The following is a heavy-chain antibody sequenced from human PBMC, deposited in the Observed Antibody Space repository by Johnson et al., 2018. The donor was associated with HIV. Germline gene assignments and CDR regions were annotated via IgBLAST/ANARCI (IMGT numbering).Heavy chain of an antibody. J-gene: IGHJ3*02. D-gene: IGHD3-10*01. CDR1: GFTFSSYA. Sequence: VQLVESGGGVVQPGGSLRLSCAASGFTFSSYAMSWVRQAPGKELEWVSAISGSGDSAYYADSVKGRFTISRDNSKNTLYLQMHSLRAEDTALYYCARDRRYYGSGSYGGAFDIWGQGTVVTVSS. V-gene: IGHV3-23*04. CDR2: ISGSGDSA. CDR3: ARDRRYYGSGSYGGAFDI.